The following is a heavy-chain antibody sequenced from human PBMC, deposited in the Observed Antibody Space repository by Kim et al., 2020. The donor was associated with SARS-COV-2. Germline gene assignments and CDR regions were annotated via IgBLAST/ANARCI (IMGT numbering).Heavy chain of an antibody. J-gene: IGHJ4*02. CDR1: GYTFSSYY. Sequence: ASVKVSCTASGYTFSSYYIHWVRQAPGQGLEWMGIIVPNGGTTSFAQKFQGRVTMTSDTSTSTVYMDLSSLRSEDTAVYYCARDSPRRHTARFDCWGPGT. D-gene: IGHD2-21*02. CDR2: IVPNGGTT. V-gene: IGHV1-46*01. CDR3: ARDSPRRHTARFDC.